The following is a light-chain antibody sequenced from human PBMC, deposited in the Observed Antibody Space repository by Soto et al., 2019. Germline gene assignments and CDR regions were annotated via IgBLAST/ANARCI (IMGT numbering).Light chain of an antibody. CDR3: AAWDDSLNGPL. CDR1: SSNIGSNF. V-gene: IGLV1-44*01. Sequence: QSVLTQPPSASGTPGQSVTISCSGSSSNIGSNFVNWYQQLPGTAPKLLIYTNNQRPSGVPVRFSGSKSGTSASLAISGLQSEDEADYHCAAWDDSLNGPLFGGGTKVTVL. J-gene: IGLJ3*02. CDR2: TNN.